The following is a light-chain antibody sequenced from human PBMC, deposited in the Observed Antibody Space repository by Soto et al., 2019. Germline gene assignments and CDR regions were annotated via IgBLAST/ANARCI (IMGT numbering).Light chain of an antibody. Sequence: QSVLTQPPSVSGAPGQTVTISCTGSGSNIGAIYEVHWYQQLPGTAPRLLINGFSNRPSGVSDRFSASKSGTSAFLAITGLQAADEADYYCQTYDSSLSGVVFGGGTKLTVL. J-gene: IGLJ3*02. CDR3: QTYDSSLSGVV. CDR1: GSNIGAIYE. V-gene: IGLV1-40*01. CDR2: GFS.